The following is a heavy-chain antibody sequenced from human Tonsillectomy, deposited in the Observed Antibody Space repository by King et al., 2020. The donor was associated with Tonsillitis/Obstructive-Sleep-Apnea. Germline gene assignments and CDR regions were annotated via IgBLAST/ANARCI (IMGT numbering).Heavy chain of an antibody. CDR1: GFTVTNNY. Sequence: QLVQSGGGLIQPGGSLRLSCAASGFTVTNNYMSWVRQAPGKGLECVSVIYSGGSTYYADSLKGRFTISRDNAKNTLYLKMNSLRAEDTAGYYCATLKTGYCSGGSCLGRAFDVWGQGTMVTVSS. D-gene: IGHD2-15*01. CDR3: ATLKTGYCSGGSCLGRAFDV. V-gene: IGHV3-53*01. CDR2: IYSGGST. J-gene: IGHJ3*01.